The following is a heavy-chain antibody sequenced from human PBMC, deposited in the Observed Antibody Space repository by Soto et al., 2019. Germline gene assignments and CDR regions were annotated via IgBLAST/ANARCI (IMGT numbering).Heavy chain of an antibody. CDR1: GFSLTTSGVG. Sequence: QITLNESGPTVVRPTETLTLTCRFSGFSLTTSGVGVAGFLQPQGKPPEWLALINWDDDKRYSASLKSRLTITKDTSKNQVVLTVSDLDPTDTATYYCAHRVLRTVFGLVTTTAIYFDFWGQGTPVAVSS. CDR2: INWDDDK. CDR3: AHRVLRTVFGLVTTTAIYFDF. D-gene: IGHD3-3*01. J-gene: IGHJ4*02. V-gene: IGHV2-5*02.